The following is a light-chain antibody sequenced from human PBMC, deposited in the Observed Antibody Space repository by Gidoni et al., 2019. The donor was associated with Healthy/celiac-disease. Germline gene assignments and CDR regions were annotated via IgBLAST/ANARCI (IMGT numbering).Light chain of an antibody. CDR3: QKRSNWPPLT. V-gene: IGKV3-11*01. J-gene: IGKJ4*01. CDR2: DAS. Sequence: EIVLTQSPDTRSLSPGERATLSCRASQSVSSYLAWYQQKPGQAPRLLIYDASDMPTGIPARFSGSGSGANFTLTISSLEHEDFAVYYCQKRSNWPPLTFGGGTKVEIK. CDR1: QSVSSY.